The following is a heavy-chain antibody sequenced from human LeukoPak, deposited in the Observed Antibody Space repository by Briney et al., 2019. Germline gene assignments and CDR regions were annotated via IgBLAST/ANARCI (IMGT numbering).Heavy chain of an antibody. CDR1: GFTFSTYA. CDR2: ISGGGGST. J-gene: IGHJ4*02. D-gene: IGHD2-2*01. CDR3: AKVPIVVVPAAMRGIDY. Sequence: GGSLRLSCAASGFTFSTYAMSWVRQAPGKGLEWVSGISGGGGSTYYADSVKGRFTISRDKSKNTLYLQMNSLRGEDTAVYYCAKVPIVVVPAAMRGIDYWGQGTLVTVSS. V-gene: IGHV3-23*01.